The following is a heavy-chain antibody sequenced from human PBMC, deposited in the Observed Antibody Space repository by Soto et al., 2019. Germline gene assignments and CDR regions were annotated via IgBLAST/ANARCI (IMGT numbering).Heavy chain of an antibody. V-gene: IGHV1-69*01. CDR2: IIPIFGTA. CDR1: GGTISSYA. D-gene: IGHD2-15*01. Sequence: QVQLVQSGAEVKKPGSSVKVSCKASGGTISSYAISWVRQAPGQGLEWMGGIIPIFGTANYAQKFQGRVTITADESTSTAYMELSSLRSEDTAVYYCARDIYCSGGSCYSTLYYYYGMDVWGQGTTVTVSS. CDR3: ARDIYCSGGSCYSTLYYYYGMDV. J-gene: IGHJ6*02.